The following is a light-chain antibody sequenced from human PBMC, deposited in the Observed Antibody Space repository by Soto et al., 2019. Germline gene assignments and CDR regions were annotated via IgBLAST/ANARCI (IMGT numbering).Light chain of an antibody. V-gene: IGKV1-39*01. CDR2: AAS. J-gene: IGKJ2*01. CDR3: QQSYTTPYT. CDR1: QRISTY. Sequence: DIQMTQSPSSLSASVGDRVTITCRASQRISTYLNWYQQKPGKVPKVLIYAASSLQSGVPSRFSGSGSGTDFTLTISNLQPEDFAAYYCQQSYTTPYTFGQGTKLEIK.